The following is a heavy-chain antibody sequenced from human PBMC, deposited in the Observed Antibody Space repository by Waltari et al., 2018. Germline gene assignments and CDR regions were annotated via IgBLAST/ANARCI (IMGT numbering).Heavy chain of an antibody. CDR2: FDPEDGET. J-gene: IGHJ6*02. CDR3: ATAPIAAAGTRDYYGMDV. D-gene: IGHD6-13*01. V-gene: IGHV1-24*01. CDR1: GYTLPELS. Sequence: QVQLVQSGAEVKKPGASVKVSCKVSGYTLPELSMHWVRQAPGKGLEWMGGFDPEDGETIYAQKFQGRVTMTEDTSTDTAYMELSSLRSEDTAVYYCATAPIAAAGTRDYYGMDVWGQGTTVTVSS.